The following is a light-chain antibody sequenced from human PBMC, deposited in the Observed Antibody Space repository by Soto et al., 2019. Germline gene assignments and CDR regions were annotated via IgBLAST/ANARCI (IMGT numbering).Light chain of an antibody. CDR3: SSYASSTTWV. CDR2: EVS. Sequence: QSALTQPPSVSGCPGQSVTISCTGTSSDVGSYNRVSWYQQPPGTAPKLMISEVSNRPSGVPDRFSGSKSGNTASLTISGLQAEDEADYYCSSYASSTTWVFGGGTKLTVL. CDR1: SSDVGSYNR. V-gene: IGLV2-18*02. J-gene: IGLJ2*01.